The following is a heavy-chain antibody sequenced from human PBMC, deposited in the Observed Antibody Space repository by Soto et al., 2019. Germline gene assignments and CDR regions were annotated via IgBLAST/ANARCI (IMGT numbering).Heavy chain of an antibody. D-gene: IGHD6-25*01. CDR2: IYPDDSDT. CDR3: ARHGIGYVGYDYADF. J-gene: IGHJ4*02. Sequence: EVQLVQSGAEIRKPGESLKISCKGSGYKFTTYWLGWLRQMPGKGLEWMGVIYPDDSDTRYRPSFQGQVTISADKSINTAYLQWSSLKASDTAMYYCARHGIGYVGYDYADFWGQGTLVTVSS. V-gene: IGHV5-51*01. CDR1: GYKFTTYW.